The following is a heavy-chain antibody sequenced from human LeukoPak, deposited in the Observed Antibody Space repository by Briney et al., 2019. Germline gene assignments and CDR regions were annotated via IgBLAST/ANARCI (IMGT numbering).Heavy chain of an antibody. V-gene: IGHV4-34*01. CDR2: INHSGST. J-gene: IGHJ4*02. Sequence: SETLSLTCAVYGGSYSGYYWSWIRQPPGKGLEWIGEINHSGSTNYNPSLKSRVTISVDTSKNQFSLKLSSVTAADTAVYYCAITYYCDSSGYYPDYWGQGTLVTVSS. CDR3: AITYYCDSSGYYPDY. D-gene: IGHD3-22*01. CDR1: GGSYSGYY.